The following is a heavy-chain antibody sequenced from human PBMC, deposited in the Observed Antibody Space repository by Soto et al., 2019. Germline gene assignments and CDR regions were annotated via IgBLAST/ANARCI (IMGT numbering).Heavy chain of an antibody. CDR3: ARGHSPIGSCSCGRCNYFDY. Sequence: QVQLVQSGAEVKKPGASVKVSCKASGYTFTNYYIHWVRQAPGQGLEWMAIIKPRGGSTSYAQKFQGRVGTARDTSTGTVYVELSRLRSEDTAVYYCARGHSPIGSCSCGRCNYFDYWGQGTLVTVSS. D-gene: IGHD2-15*01. V-gene: IGHV1-46*01. J-gene: IGHJ4*02. CDR2: IKPRGGST. CDR1: GYTFTNYY.